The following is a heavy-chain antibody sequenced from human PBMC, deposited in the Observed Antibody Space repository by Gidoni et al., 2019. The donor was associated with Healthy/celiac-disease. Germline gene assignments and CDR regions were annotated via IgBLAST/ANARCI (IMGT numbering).Heavy chain of an antibody. Sequence: QVQLQQWGAGLLKPSETLSLTCAVYGGSFSGYYWSWIRQPPGKGLEWIGEINHSGSTNYNPSLKSRVTISVDTSKNQFSLKLSSVTAADTAVYYCARLVSEQLVYLDYWGQGTLVTVSS. CDR2: INHSGST. V-gene: IGHV4-34*01. D-gene: IGHD6-13*01. CDR1: GGSFSGYY. CDR3: ARLVSEQLVYLDY. J-gene: IGHJ4*02.